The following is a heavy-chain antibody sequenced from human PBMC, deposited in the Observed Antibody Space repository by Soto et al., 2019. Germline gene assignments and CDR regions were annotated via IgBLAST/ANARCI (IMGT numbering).Heavy chain of an antibody. J-gene: IGHJ4*02. CDR2: IYDSGST. D-gene: IGHD3-22*01. CDR3: ARVARPYYYDSSGYYVDY. Sequence: SETLSLTCTFSCDSIISSYWSWIRQPPGKGLEWIGYIYDSGSTNYNPSLMSRVTMSVDTSKNLFSLKLSSVTSADTAVYYCARVARPYYYDSSGYYVDYWGQGTLVTVSS. CDR1: CDSIISSY. V-gene: IGHV4-59*01.